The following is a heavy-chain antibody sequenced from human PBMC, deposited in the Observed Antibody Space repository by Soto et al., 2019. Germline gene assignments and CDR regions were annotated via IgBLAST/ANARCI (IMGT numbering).Heavy chain of an antibody. J-gene: IGHJ3*02. CDR2: IYYSGST. CDR1: GGSISSYY. Sequence: KTXASLSLNCTACGGSISSYYWSWIGQPPGKGLEWIGYIYYSGSTNYNPSLKSRVTISVDTSKNQFSLKLSSVTAADTAVYYCASIPRPLSNDAFDIWGQGTMVTVSS. CDR3: ASIPRPLSNDAFDI. V-gene: IGHV4-59*01.